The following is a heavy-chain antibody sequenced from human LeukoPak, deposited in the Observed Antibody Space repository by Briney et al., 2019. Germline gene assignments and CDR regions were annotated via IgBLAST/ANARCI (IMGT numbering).Heavy chain of an antibody. V-gene: IGHV1-69*13. D-gene: IGHD6-13*01. Sequence: SVKVSCKASGGTFSSYALSWVRQAPGQGLEWMGGIIPIFGTANYAQKFQGRVTITADESTSTAYMELSSLRSEDTAVYYCARDLGIAATGYFDYWGQGTLVTVSS. CDR2: IIPIFGTA. CDR1: GGTFSSYA. J-gene: IGHJ4*02. CDR3: ARDLGIAATGYFDY.